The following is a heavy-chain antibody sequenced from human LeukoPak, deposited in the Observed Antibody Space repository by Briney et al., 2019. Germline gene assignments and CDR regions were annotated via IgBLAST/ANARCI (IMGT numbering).Heavy chain of an antibody. CDR1: GFTFSSYA. Sequence: PGGFLRLSCAASGFTFSSYAMHWVRQAPGKGLEWVAVISYDGSNKYYVDSVKGRFTISRDNAKNSLYLQMNSLRAEDTAVYYCAIGGAYDILTGWKDWGQGTLVTVSS. D-gene: IGHD3-9*01. V-gene: IGHV3-30-3*01. CDR2: ISYDGSNK. J-gene: IGHJ4*02. CDR3: AIGGAYDILTGWKD.